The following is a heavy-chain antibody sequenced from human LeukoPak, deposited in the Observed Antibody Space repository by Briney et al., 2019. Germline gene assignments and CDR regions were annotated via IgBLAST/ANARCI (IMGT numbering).Heavy chain of an antibody. Sequence: SETLSLTCTVSGGSISSYYWSWIRQPPGKGLEWIGYIYYSGSTNYNPSHKSRVTISVDTSKNQFSLKLSSVTAADTAVYYCAGQVVMAGDWFDPWGQGTLVTVSS. CDR1: GGSISSYY. V-gene: IGHV4-59*01. CDR3: AGQVVMAGDWFDP. D-gene: IGHD4-23*01. J-gene: IGHJ5*02. CDR2: IYYSGST.